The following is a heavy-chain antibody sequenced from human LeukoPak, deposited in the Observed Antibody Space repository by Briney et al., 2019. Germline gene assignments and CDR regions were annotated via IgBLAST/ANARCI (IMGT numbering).Heavy chain of an antibody. CDR2: ISAYNGNT. Sequence: GASVKVSCKASGYTFTGYYMHWVRQAPGQGLEWMGWISAYNGNTNYAQKLQGRVTMTTDTSTSTAYMELRSLRSDDTAVYYCARADIAVADYYYYYMDVWGKGTTVTVSS. CDR1: GYTFTGYY. CDR3: ARADIAVADYYYYYMDV. J-gene: IGHJ6*03. V-gene: IGHV1-18*04. D-gene: IGHD6-19*01.